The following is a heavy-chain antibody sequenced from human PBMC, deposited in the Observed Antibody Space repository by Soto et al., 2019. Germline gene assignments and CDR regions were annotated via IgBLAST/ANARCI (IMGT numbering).Heavy chain of an antibody. D-gene: IGHD2-2*02. CDR2: VHGNGVNT. J-gene: IGHJ3*01. CDR1: GFTFTSYA. V-gene: IGHV3-23*01. CDR3: VKDGSPYTLYAFDV. Sequence: GGSLRLSCAASGFTFTSYAMGWVRQAPGKGLEWVSDVHGNGVNTKYADSVKGRFTIIRDNSKNTLYLQMNSLRAEDTAVYYCVKDGSPYTLYAFDVWGQGTTVTVSS.